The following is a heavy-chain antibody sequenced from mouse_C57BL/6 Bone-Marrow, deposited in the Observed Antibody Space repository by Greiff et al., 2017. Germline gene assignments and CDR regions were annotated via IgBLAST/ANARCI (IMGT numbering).Heavy chain of an antibody. J-gene: IGHJ4*01. CDR3: ARSVFITTVVAPDYYAMEY. D-gene: IGHD1-1*01. CDR1: GYAFSSSW. CDR2: IYPGDGDT. V-gene: IGHV1-82*01. Sequence: VQLQQSGPELVKPGASVKISCKASGYAFSSSWMNWVKQRPGKGLEWIGRIYPGDGDTNYNGKFKGKATLTADKSSSTAYMQLRSLTSEDSAVYFCARSVFITTVVAPDYYAMEYWGQGTSVTVSS.